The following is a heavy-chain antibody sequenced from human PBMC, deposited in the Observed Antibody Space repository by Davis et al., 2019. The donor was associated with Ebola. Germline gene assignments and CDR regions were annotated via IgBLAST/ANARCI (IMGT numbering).Heavy chain of an antibody. J-gene: IGHJ4*02. CDR1: GYTFTSYD. CDR2: MNPDSGNT. V-gene: IGHV1-8*01. CDR3: ARGGPGAAAAPRTFDY. D-gene: IGHD6-13*01. Sequence: AASVKVSCKASGYTFTSYDINWVRQATGQGLEWMGWMNPDSGNTGYVQKFQGRVTMTRDTSTSTVYMELSSLRSEDTAVFYCARGGPGAAAAPRTFDYWGQGTLVTVSS.